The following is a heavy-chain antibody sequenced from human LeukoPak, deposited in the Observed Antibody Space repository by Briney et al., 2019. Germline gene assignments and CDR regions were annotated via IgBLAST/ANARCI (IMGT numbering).Heavy chain of an antibody. CDR2: ISGSGGST. CDR1: GFTFSSYA. Sequence: PGGSLRLSCAASGFTFSSYAMSWVRQAPGKGLEWVSAISGSGGSTYYADSVKGRFTISRDDPKNTLNLQTNSLRADDTAVYYCARDSTLSYFDYWGQGTLVTVSS. D-gene: IGHD5/OR15-5a*01. J-gene: IGHJ4*02. CDR3: ARDSTLSYFDY. V-gene: IGHV3-23*01.